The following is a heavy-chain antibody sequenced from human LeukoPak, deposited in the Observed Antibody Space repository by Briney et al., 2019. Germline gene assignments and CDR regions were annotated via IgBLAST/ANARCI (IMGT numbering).Heavy chain of an antibody. J-gene: IGHJ4*02. Sequence: PGGSLRLSCAASGFTFSSYGMHWVRQAPGKGLEWVAFIRYDGSNKYYADSVKGRFTISRDNSKNTLYLQMNSLRAEDTAVYYCAKDLGSVGATCFDYWGQGTLVTVSS. CDR3: AKDLGSVGATCFDY. CDR1: GFTFSSYG. CDR2: IRYDGSNK. D-gene: IGHD1-26*01. V-gene: IGHV3-30*02.